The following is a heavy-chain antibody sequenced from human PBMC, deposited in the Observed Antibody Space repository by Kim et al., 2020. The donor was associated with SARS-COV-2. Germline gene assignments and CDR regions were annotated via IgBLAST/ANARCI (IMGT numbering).Heavy chain of an antibody. D-gene: IGHD6-13*01. CDR2: IIPILGIA. Sequence: SVKVSCKASGGTFSSYAISWVRQAPGQGLEWMGRIIPILGIANYAQKFQGRVTITADKSTSTAYMELSSLRSEDTAVYYCARDSSSWRFDPWGQGTLVTVSS. J-gene: IGHJ5*02. CDR3: ARDSSSWRFDP. V-gene: IGHV1-69*04. CDR1: GGTFSSYA.